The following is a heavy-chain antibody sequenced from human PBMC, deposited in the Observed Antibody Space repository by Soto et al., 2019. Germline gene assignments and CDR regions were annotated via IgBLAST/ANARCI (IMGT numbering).Heavy chain of an antibody. Sequence: ASVNVSCKSSGYTFTGYYIHWVRQAPGQGLECMGWTNPSNGGTNYAQKFQGRVTMTRDTSLSIGYMELTTPRSDDTAVFYCAREVGGGRQYYFDSWGLGTLVTVSS. CDR2: TNPSNGGT. CDR3: AREVGGGRQYYFDS. D-gene: IGHD3-16*01. CDR1: GYTFTGYY. J-gene: IGHJ4*02. V-gene: IGHV1-2*02.